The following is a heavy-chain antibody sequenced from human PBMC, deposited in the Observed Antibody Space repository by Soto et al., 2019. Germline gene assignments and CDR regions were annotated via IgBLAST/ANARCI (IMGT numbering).Heavy chain of an antibody. J-gene: IGHJ4*02. CDR1: GGSFSGYY. V-gene: IGHV4-34*01. Sequence: SETLSLTCAVYGGSFSGYYWSWIRQPPGKGLEWIGEINHSGSTNYNPSLKSRVTISVDTSKNQFSLKLSSVTAADTAVYYCARELALAADGTFDYWGQGTLVTVSS. D-gene: IGHD6-13*01. CDR3: ARELALAADGTFDY. CDR2: INHSGST.